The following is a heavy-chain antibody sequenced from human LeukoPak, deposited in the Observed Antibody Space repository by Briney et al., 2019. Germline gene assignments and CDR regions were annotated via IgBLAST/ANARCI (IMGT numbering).Heavy chain of an antibody. D-gene: IGHD3-9*01. Sequence: GASVKVSCKASGYTFTSYYMHWVRQAPGQGLEWMGIINPSGGSTSYAQKFQGRVTMTRDMSTSTVYMELSRLRSDDTAVYYCARAGESPSSLRYFDTYNPHDAFDIWGQGTMVTVSS. J-gene: IGHJ3*02. CDR3: ARAGESPSSLRYFDTYNPHDAFDI. CDR2: INPSGGST. V-gene: IGHV1-46*01. CDR1: GYTFTSYY.